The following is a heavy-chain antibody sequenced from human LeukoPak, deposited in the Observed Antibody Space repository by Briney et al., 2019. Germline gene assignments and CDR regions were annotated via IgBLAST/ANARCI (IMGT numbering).Heavy chain of an antibody. CDR3: ARDSPSYYDILTSDAFDI. V-gene: IGHV4-4*02. CDR2: IYHSGST. D-gene: IGHD3-9*01. J-gene: IGHJ3*02. Sequence: NWVRQPPGKGLEWIGEIYHSGSTNYNPSLKSRVTISVDTSKNQFSLKLSSVTAADTAVYYCARDSPSYYDILTSDAFDIWGQGTMVTVSS.